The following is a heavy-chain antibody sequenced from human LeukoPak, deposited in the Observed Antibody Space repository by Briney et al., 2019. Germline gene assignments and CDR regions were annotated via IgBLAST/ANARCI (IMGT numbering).Heavy chain of an antibody. CDR1: GYIFTNYY. J-gene: IGHJ4*02. V-gene: IGHV1-46*01. CDR2: INPSGGST. Sequence: GASVKVSCKASGYIFTNYYMHWVRQAPGLGLEWMGMINPSGGSTRYAQKFQGRVAMTRDTSTSTVYMELSGLRSDDTAVYYCAKGDSSGTGYWGQGTLVTVSS. D-gene: IGHD3-22*01. CDR3: AKGDSSGTGY.